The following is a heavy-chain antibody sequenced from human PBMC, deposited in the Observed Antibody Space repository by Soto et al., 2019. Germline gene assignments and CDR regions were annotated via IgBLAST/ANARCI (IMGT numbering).Heavy chain of an antibody. CDR3: AKDAGGGGSGPFDY. CDR1: GVTFDDFA. D-gene: IGHD2-15*01. Sequence: EVQVVESGGGLVQPGRSLRLSCAAFGVTFDDFAMHWVRQVPGKGLEWVSGTSWNSGRIGYADSVKGRFTISRDNAENALYLQMNSLRPEDTALYYCAKDAGGGGSGPFDYWGQGTLVTVSS. CDR2: TSWNSGRI. V-gene: IGHV3-9*01. J-gene: IGHJ4*02.